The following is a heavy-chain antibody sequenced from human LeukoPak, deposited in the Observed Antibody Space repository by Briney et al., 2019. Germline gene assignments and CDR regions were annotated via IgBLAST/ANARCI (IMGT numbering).Heavy chain of an antibody. V-gene: IGHV4-34*01. CDR2: INHSGST. J-gene: IGHJ4*02. CDR3: ARGRFLGHFDY. CDR1: GGSFSGYY. D-gene: IGHD3-3*01. Sequence: SETLSLTCAVYGGSFSGYYWSWIRQPPGKGLEWIGEINHSGSTNYNPSLKSRVTISVDTSKNRFSLKLSSVTAADTAVYYCARGRFLGHFDYWGQGTLVTVSS.